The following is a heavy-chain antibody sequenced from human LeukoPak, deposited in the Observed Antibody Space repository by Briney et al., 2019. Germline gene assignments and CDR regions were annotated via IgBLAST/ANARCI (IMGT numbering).Heavy chain of an antibody. Sequence: SETLSLTCTVSDGSISSGGYYWSWIRQHPGKGLEWIGYIYYSGSTYYNPSLKTRVTISVDTSKNQFSLKLSSVTAADTAVYYCARHGREVTYDPWGQGTLVTVSS. D-gene: IGHD2-21*02. J-gene: IGHJ5*02. CDR1: DGSISSGGYY. CDR3: ARHGREVTYDP. CDR2: IYYSGST. V-gene: IGHV4-31*03.